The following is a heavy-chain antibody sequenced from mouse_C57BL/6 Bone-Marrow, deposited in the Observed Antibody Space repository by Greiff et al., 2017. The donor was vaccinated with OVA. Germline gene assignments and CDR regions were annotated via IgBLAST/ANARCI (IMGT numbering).Heavy chain of an antibody. CDR1: GYTFTDYE. CDR2: IDPETGGT. CDR3: TGYYYGSREPY. V-gene: IGHV1-15*01. J-gene: IGHJ3*01. Sequence: QVQLQQSGAELVRPGASVTLSCKASGYTFTDYEMHWVKQTPVHGLEWIGAIDPETGGTAYNQKFKGKAILTADKSSSTAYMELRSLTSEDSAVYYCTGYYYGSREPYWGQGTLVTVSA. D-gene: IGHD1-1*01.